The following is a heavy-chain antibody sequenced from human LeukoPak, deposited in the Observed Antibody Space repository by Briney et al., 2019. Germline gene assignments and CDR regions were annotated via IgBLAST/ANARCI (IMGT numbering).Heavy chain of an antibody. CDR3: ARSGNLIAAAGTGFDY. CDR1: GYTFTGYY. D-gene: IGHD6-13*01. J-gene: IGHJ4*02. CDR2: INPNSGGT. Sequence: GASVKVSCKASGYTFTGYYMHWVRQAPGQGLEWMGWINPNSGGTNYAQKFQGRVTMTRDTSISTAYMEVSRLRSDDTAVYYCARSGNLIAAAGTGFDYWGQGTLVTVSS. V-gene: IGHV1-2*02.